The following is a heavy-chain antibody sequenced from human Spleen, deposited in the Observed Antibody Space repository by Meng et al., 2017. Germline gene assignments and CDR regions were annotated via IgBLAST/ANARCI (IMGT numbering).Heavy chain of an antibody. CDR3: AREFAGNGNWFDP. CDR2: ISSSGSTI. V-gene: IGHV3-48*03. D-gene: IGHD3-10*01. Sequence: GESLKISCAASGFTFSSYEMYWVRQAPGKGLEWVSYISSSGSTIYYADSVKGRFTISRDNAKNSLYLQMNSLRAEDTAVYYRAREFAGNGNWFDPWGQGTLVTVSS. J-gene: IGHJ5*02. CDR1: GFTFSSYE.